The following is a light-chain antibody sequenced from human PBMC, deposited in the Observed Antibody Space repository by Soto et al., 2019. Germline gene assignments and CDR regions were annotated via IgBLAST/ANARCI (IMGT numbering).Light chain of an antibody. V-gene: IGKV1-5*01. CDR2: DAS. CDR1: QSISSW. J-gene: IGKJ1*01. CDR3: QQYNSLSFT. Sequence: DIQMTQSPSTLSASVGDRVTITCRASQSISSWLAWYQQKPGKAPKLLIYDASSLESGVPSRFSGSGSGTEFTLTISRLQPDDFATYYCQQYNSLSFTFGQGTKVEIK.